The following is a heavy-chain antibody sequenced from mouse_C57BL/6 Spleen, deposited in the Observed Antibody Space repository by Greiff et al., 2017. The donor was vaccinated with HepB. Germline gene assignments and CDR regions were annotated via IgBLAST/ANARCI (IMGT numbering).Heavy chain of an antibody. CDR1: GYTFTDYE. J-gene: IGHJ2*01. CDR2: IDPETGGT. V-gene: IGHV1-15*01. D-gene: IGHD1-1*01. CDR3: TRWDHYGSSHLDY. Sequence: VQLQQSGAELVRPGASVTLSCKASGYTFTDYEMHWVKQTPVHGLEWIGAIDPETGGTAYNQKFKGKAILTADKSSSTAYMELRSLTSEDSAVYYCTRWDHYGSSHLDYWGQGTTLTVSS.